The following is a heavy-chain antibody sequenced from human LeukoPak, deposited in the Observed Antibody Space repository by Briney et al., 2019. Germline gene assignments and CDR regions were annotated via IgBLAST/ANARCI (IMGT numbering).Heavy chain of an antibody. CDR3: ARRTLAAAGTDWFDP. CDR2: IYPGDSDT. CDR1: GYSFTSYG. D-gene: IGHD6-13*01. Sequence: GESLKISCKGSGYSFTSYGIGWVRQMPGKGLEWMGIIYPGDSDTRYSPSFQGQVTISADKSISTAYLQWSSLKASDTAMYYCARRTLAAAGTDWFDPWGQGTLVTVSS. V-gene: IGHV5-51*01. J-gene: IGHJ5*02.